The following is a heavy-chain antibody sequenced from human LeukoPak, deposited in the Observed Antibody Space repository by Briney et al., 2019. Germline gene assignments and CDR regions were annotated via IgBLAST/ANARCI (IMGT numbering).Heavy chain of an antibody. CDR2: IYYSGST. CDR1: GGSISGYY. J-gene: IGHJ4*02. CDR3: ARLASSGWSHCDY. D-gene: IGHD6-19*01. Sequence: SETLSLTCTVSGGSISGYYWSWIRQPPGKGPEWIGYIYYSGSTNYNPSLKSRVTISVDTSKNQFSLKINSVTAADTAVYYCARLASSGWSHCDYWGQGTLVTVSS. V-gene: IGHV4-59*08.